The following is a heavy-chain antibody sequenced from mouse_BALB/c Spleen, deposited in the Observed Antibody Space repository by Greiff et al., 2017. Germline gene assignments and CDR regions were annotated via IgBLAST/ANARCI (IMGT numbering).Heavy chain of an antibody. V-gene: IGHV3-2*02. J-gene: IGHJ3*01. D-gene: IGHD2-1*01. CDR3: ARGNPFAY. Sequence: EVMLVESGPGLVKPSQSLSLTCTVTGYSITSDYAWNWIRQFPGNKLEWMGYISYSGSTSYNPSLKSRISITRDTSKNQFFLQLNSVTTEDTATYYCARGNPFAYWGQGTLVTVSA. CDR1: GYSITSDYA. CDR2: ISYSGST.